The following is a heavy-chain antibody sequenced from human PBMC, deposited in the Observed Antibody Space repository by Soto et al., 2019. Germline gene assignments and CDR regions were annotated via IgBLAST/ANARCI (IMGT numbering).Heavy chain of an antibody. Sequence: PSETLSLTCTVSGDSISSYFWSWIRQPPGKGLEWIGYLYYSGNAYYNPSLKSRVTISVDTSKNQFSLKLTSVTAADAALYYCARDFFDSSDYTTNWFDPWGQGTLVTVSS. D-gene: IGHD3-22*01. CDR1: GDSISSYF. CDR2: LYYSGNA. V-gene: IGHV4-59*08. J-gene: IGHJ5*02. CDR3: ARDFFDSSDYTTNWFDP.